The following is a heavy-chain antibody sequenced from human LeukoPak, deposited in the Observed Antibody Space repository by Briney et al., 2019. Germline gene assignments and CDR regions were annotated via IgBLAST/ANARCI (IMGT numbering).Heavy chain of an antibody. CDR3: AGLSDSIDCFGFDI. Sequence: GGSLRLSCAASGFTFSSYWMRWVRQAPGKGLEWVANLKQDESEKYYAHSVKGRFTISRDNAKNSLYLQMNSLRAEDTAVYYCAGLSDSIDCFGFDIWGQGTTVTVSS. CDR1: GFTFSSYW. J-gene: IGHJ3*02. D-gene: IGHD3-22*01. CDR2: LKQDESEK. V-gene: IGHV3-7*01.